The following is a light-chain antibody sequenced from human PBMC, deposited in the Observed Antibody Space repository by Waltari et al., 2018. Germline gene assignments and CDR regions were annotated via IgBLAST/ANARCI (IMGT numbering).Light chain of an antibody. J-gene: IGKJ4*01. CDR1: QSVTSSP. CDR2: GAS. CDR3: QQYGSSRT. V-gene: IGKV3-20*01. Sequence: EIVLTQSPGTLSLSPGESATLSRRASQSVTSSPLACKQRKPGQAPRLVIYGASTRATGIPDRVSGSGAGTDFTLTIGRLEPEDFAIYFCQQYGSSRTFGGGTKVEIK.